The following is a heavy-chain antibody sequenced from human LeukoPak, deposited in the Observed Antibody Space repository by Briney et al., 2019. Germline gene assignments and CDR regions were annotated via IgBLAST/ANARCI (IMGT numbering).Heavy chain of an antibody. CDR3: ARFALSYTVTAGDY. J-gene: IGHJ4*02. CDR1: GFTFSSYT. V-gene: IGHV3-48*03. Sequence: GGSLRLSCAASGFTFSSYTMNWVRQGPGKGLEWVSYISSSGSTIYYADSVKGRFTISRDNAKNSLYLQMNSLRAEDTAVYYCARFALSYTVTAGDYWGQGTLVTVSS. D-gene: IGHD4-17*01. CDR2: ISSSGSTI.